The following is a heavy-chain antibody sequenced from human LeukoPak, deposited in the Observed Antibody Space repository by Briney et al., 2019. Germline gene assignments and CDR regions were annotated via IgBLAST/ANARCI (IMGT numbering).Heavy chain of an antibody. V-gene: IGHV3-33*01. CDR2: IWYDGSNK. D-gene: IGHD5-24*01. CDR1: GFTFSSYG. Sequence: PGGSLRLSCAASGFTFSSYGMHWVRQAPGKGLEWVAVIWYDGSNKYYADSVKGRFTISRDNSKNTLYLQMNSLRAKDTAVYYCASFRDGYAPGIDYWGQGTLVIVSS. CDR3: ASFRDGYAPGIDY. J-gene: IGHJ4*02.